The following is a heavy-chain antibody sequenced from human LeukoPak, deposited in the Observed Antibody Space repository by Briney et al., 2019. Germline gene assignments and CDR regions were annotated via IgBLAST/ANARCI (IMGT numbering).Heavy chain of an antibody. J-gene: IGHJ3*02. CDR1: GYSISSGYY. V-gene: IGHV4-38-2*01. D-gene: IGHD1-26*01. CDR2: IYHSGST. CDR3: ADGESYNAFDI. Sequence: SETLSLTCAVSGYSISSGYYWGWIGQPPGKGLEWIRSIYHSGSTYYNPSLKSRVTISVDTSKNQFSLKLSSVTAADTALFHRADGESYNAFDIWAQGTVVTVSS.